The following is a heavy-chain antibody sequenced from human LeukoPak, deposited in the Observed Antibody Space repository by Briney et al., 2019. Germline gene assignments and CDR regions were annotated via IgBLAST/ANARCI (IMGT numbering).Heavy chain of an antibody. J-gene: IGHJ4*02. Sequence: GGSLRLSCAASGFTFSSYGMHWVHQAPGKGLEWVAFIRYDGSNKYYADSVKGRFTISRDNSKNTLYLQMNSLRAEDTAVYYCAKGDCSSTSCYVAYCGGDCYPLIDYWGQGTLVTVSS. D-gene: IGHD2-2*01. CDR1: GFTFSSYG. CDR3: AKGDCSSTSCYVAYCGGDCYPLIDY. V-gene: IGHV3-30*02. CDR2: IRYDGSNK.